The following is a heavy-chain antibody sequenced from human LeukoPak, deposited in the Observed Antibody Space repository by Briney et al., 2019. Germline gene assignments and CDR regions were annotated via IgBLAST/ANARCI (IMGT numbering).Heavy chain of an antibody. V-gene: IGHV3-23*01. CDR1: GFTFSSYA. D-gene: IGHD3-10*01. CDR3: ARAHYYGSGLYYFDY. Sequence: GGSLRLSCAASGFTFSSYAMSWVRQAPGKGLEWVSAISGSGGSTYYADSVKGRFTISRDNSKNTLYLQMNSLRAEDTAVYYCARAHYYGSGLYYFDYWGQGTLVTVSS. CDR2: ISGSGGST. J-gene: IGHJ4*02.